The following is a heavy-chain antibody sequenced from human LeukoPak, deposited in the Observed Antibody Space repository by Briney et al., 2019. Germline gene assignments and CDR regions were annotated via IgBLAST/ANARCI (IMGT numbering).Heavy chain of an antibody. CDR3: ARGPTTHYNILTGYYYFDY. CDR2: INHSGST. J-gene: IGHJ4*02. Sequence: SETLSLTCAVYGGTFSGYYWTWIRQPPGKGLEWIGEINHSGSTNYNPALKRRVPILIDTSKNHFSLRLSSVTAADTAVYYCARGPTTHYNILTGYYYFDYWGQGTLVTVSS. CDR1: GGTFSGYY. V-gene: IGHV4-34*01. D-gene: IGHD3-9*01.